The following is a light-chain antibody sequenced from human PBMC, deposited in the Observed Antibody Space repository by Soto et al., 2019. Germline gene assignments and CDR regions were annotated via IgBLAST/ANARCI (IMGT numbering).Light chain of an antibody. J-gene: IGKJ3*01. CDR3: QSLFT. Sequence: EIVLTQSPATLSLSPGERATLSCRASQSVSNYFALYQQKHGKAPRLLIYDVTNRTTGILARFSGSGSGTGFTLNISSLEPEDFAVYYCQSLFTFGPVTKVDIK. V-gene: IGKV3-11*01. CDR2: DVT. CDR1: QSVSNY.